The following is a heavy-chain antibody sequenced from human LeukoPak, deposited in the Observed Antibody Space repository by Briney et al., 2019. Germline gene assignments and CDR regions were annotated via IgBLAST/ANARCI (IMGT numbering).Heavy chain of an antibody. CDR3: ARHYYDYVWGSYGIDY. D-gene: IGHD3-16*01. CDR2: IYPGDSDT. J-gene: IGHJ4*02. V-gene: IGHV5-51*01. Sequence: GESLKISCKGSGYSFPIYWLDWVRQMPGKGLEWMGIIYPGDSDTRYSPSFQGQVTISADKSISTAYLQWSSLKASDTAMYYCARHYYDYVWGSYGIDYWGQGTLVTVSS. CDR1: GYSFPIYW.